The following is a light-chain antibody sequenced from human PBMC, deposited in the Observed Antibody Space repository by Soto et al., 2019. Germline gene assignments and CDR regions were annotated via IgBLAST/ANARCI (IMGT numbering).Light chain of an antibody. CDR1: QTVRNNY. CDR3: QQYVSWT. J-gene: IGKJ1*01. Sequence: EIVLTQSPGTLSLSPGERATLSCRASQTVRNNYLAWYQQKPGQAPRLLIYGASSRATGIPDRFSGSGSGTDFTLTISRLEPEDFAVYYCQQYVSWTFGQGTKVDI. CDR2: GAS. V-gene: IGKV3-20*01.